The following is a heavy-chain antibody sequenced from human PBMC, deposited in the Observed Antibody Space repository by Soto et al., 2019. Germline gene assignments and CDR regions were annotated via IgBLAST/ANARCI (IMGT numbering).Heavy chain of an antibody. V-gene: IGHV1-18*01. CDR2: ISAYNGNT. D-gene: IGHD3-10*02. Sequence: VKVSCKASGYTFTSYGISWVRQAPGQGLEWMGWISAYNGNTNYAQKLQGRVTMTTDTSTSTAYMELRSLRSDDTAVYYCARVLYYTMFYFFDIWGQGTMVTVSS. J-gene: IGHJ3*02. CDR3: ARVLYYTMFYFFDI. CDR1: GYTFTSYG.